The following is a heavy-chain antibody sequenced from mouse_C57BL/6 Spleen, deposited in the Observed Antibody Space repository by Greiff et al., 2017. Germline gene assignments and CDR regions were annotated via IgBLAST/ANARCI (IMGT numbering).Heavy chain of an antibody. CDR3: GRETTGSTGYFDY. D-gene: IGHD1-1*01. J-gene: IGHJ2*01. CDR2: IDPSDSET. Sequence: VQLQQPGAELVRPGSSVKLSCKASGYTFTSYWMHWVKQRPIQGLEWIGNIDPSDSETHYNQKFKDKATLTVDKSSSTAYMQLSSLTSEDSAVYYCGRETTGSTGYFDYWGQGTTLTVSS. CDR1: GYTFTSYW. V-gene: IGHV1-52*01.